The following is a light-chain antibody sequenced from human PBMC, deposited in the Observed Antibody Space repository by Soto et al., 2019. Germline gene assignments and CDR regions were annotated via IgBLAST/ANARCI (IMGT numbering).Light chain of an antibody. CDR3: QTWGTGTPYV. CDR2: SNSDGSH. Sequence: QSVLTQSPSASASLGASVKLTCTLSSGHSSYAIAWHQQQPEKGPRYLMKSNSDGSHTKGDGIPDRFSGSSSGSERYLIISSLQSEDEADYYCQTWGTGTPYVFGSGTKLTVL. J-gene: IGLJ1*01. V-gene: IGLV4-69*01. CDR1: SGHSSYA.